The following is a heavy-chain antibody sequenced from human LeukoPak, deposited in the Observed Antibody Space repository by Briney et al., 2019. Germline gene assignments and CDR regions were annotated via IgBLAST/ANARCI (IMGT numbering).Heavy chain of an antibody. CDR1: GFSLSTTGVG. J-gene: IGHJ4*02. CDR2: IYWDDDR. CDR3: AHRQFYNSYWNEGYFDF. Sequence: SGPTLVNPTETLTLTCSFSGFSLSTTGVGVGWVRQPPGKALEWLAFIYWDDDRRYSPSLRNRLAITMDTSRNHVVLTMNNMDPADTATYYCAHRQFYNSYWNEGYFDFWGQGFLVTVSS. D-gene: IGHD1-1*01. V-gene: IGHV2-5*02.